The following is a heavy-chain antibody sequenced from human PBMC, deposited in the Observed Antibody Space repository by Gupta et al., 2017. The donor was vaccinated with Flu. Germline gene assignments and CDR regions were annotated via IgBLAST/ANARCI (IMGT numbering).Heavy chain of an antibody. D-gene: IGHD2-21*01. V-gene: IGHV1-2*02. Sequence: QVQLVQSGAEVKKPGASVKVSCTASGSTFTGYYMTWVRQAPGQGLEWMGWINPNSGGTNYAQKFQGRVTMTRDTSISTAYMELSRLRSDDTAVYYCARDRWIADLPTHYYYYYGMDVWGQGTTVTVSS. J-gene: IGHJ6*02. CDR3: ARDRWIADLPTHYYYYYGMDV. CDR1: GSTFTGYY. CDR2: INPNSGGT.